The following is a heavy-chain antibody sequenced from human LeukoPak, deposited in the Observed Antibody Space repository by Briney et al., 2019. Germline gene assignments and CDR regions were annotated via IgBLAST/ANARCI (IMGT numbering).Heavy chain of an antibody. V-gene: IGHV1-2*02. J-gene: IGHJ5*02. D-gene: IGHD3-10*01. CDR3: ARSLWLAELLYSWFDP. CDR2: INPYNGDT. Sequence: GASVKVSCKASGYTFTDYLMHWVRQAPGQGPEWLGWINPYNGDTNYAQKFQGRVTMTRDTSISTAYMELSRLRSDDTAVYYCARSLWLAELLYSWFDPWDQGTLVTVSS. CDR1: GYTFTDYL.